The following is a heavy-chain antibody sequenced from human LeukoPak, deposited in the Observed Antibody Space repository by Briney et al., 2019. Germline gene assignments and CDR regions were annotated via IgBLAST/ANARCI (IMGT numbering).Heavy chain of an antibody. D-gene: IGHD5-18*01. CDR3: ARAGVSLQLWSFDY. Sequence: SETLSLTCAVYGGSFSGYYWSWIRQPPGKGLEWIGEINHSGSTNYNPSLKSRVTISVDTSKNQFSLKLSSVTAADTAVYYCARAGVSLQLWSFDYWGQGTLVTVSS. CDR1: GGSFSGYY. CDR2: INHSGST. J-gene: IGHJ4*02. V-gene: IGHV4-34*01.